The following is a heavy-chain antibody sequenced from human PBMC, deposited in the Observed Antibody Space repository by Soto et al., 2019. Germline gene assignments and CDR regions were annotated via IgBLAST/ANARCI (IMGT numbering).Heavy chain of an antibody. Sequence: QVQLQQWGAGLLKPSETLSLTCAVYGGSFSGYYWCWIRQPPGKGLEWIGEINHSGSTNYNPSLKIRVTIAVDTSKNQFSLKLSSVTAADTAVYYCARGYYYILTGRLYFDYWGQGTLVTVS. CDR1: GGSFSGYY. CDR2: INHSGST. V-gene: IGHV4-34*01. J-gene: IGHJ4*02. D-gene: IGHD3-9*01. CDR3: ARGYYYILTGRLYFDY.